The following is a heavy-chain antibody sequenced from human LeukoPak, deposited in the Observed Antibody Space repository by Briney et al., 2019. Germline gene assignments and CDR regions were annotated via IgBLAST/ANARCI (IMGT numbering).Heavy chain of an antibody. CDR2: IYYSGST. CDR3: ARDKDYYDSSGYYYGAFDI. J-gene: IGHJ3*02. V-gene: IGHV4-59*01. CDR1: GGSISSYY. D-gene: IGHD3-22*01. Sequence: SETLSLTCTVSGGSISSYYWSWIRQPPGKGLEWVGYIYYSGSTNYNPSLKSRVTISVDTSKNQFSLKLSSVTAADTTVYYCARDKDYYDSSGYYYGAFDILGQWTMVTVSS.